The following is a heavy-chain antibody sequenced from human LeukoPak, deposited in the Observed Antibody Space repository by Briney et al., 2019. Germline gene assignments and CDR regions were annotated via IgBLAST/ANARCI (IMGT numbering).Heavy chain of an antibody. J-gene: IGHJ4*02. CDR3: ARSQDGRYDSSGYYFDH. D-gene: IGHD3-22*01. V-gene: IGHV4-4*02. Sequence: SETLSLTCAVSDASISTSHWWSWVRQPPGKGPEWIGEIYHSGLSNYNPSLESRLTISVDKSKNQFSLKLTSMTAADTAVYFCARSQDGRYDSSGYYFDHWGQGILVTVSS. CDR1: DASISTSHW. CDR2: IYHSGLS.